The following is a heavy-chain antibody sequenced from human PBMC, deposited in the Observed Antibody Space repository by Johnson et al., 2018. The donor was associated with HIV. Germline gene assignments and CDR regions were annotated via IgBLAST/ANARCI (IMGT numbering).Heavy chain of an antibody. J-gene: IGHJ3*02. D-gene: IGHD2-8*01. CDR1: GFTFSSYA. CDR2: ISYDGSNK. Sequence: QVQLVESGGGVVQPGRSLRLSCAASGFTFSSYAMHWVRQAPGKGLEWVAVISYDGSNKYYADSVKGRFTISRDNSKKTLYMQMNSLRAEDTAVYYCARSVNAGRPFDIWGQGTMVTVSS. CDR3: ARSVNAGRPFDI. V-gene: IGHV3-30*04.